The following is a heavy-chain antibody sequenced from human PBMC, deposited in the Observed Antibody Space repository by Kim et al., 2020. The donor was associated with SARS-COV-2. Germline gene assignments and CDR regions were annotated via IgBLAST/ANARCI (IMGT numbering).Heavy chain of an antibody. J-gene: IGHJ5*02. Sequence: RVTISVDTSKNQFSLKLSSVTAADTAVYYCARGRKDYDSSGYYSSGWFDPWGQGTLVTVSS. D-gene: IGHD3-22*01. CDR3: ARGRKDYDSSGYYSSGWFDP. V-gene: IGHV4-34*01.